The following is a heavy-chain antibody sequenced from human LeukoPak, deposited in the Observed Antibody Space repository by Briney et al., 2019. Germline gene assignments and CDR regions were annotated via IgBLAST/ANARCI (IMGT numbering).Heavy chain of an antibody. Sequence: GGSLRLSCAASGFTFDDYTLHWVRQAQGQGLEWLSLISWDGGSTYYADSVKGRFTISRDNSKNSLYLQMNSLRTEDTALYYCAKDIGAGIAAAGYYFDYWGQGTLVTVSS. CDR2: ISWDGGST. CDR1: GFTFDDYT. V-gene: IGHV3-43*01. CDR3: AKDIGAGIAAAGYYFDY. J-gene: IGHJ4*02. D-gene: IGHD6-13*01.